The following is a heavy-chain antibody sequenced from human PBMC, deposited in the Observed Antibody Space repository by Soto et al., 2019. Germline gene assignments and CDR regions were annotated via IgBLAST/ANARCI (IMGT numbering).Heavy chain of an antibody. CDR3: ARRPGGAAAGDVYFDY. V-gene: IGHV4-59*01. CDR1: GGSISSYY. CDR2: IYYSGST. Sequence: PSETLSLTCTVSGGSISSYYWSWIRQPPGKGLEWIGYIYYSGSTNYNPSLKSRVTISVDTSKNQFSLKLSSVTAADTAVYYCARRPGGAAAGDVYFDYWGQGTLVTVSS. D-gene: IGHD6-13*01. J-gene: IGHJ4*02.